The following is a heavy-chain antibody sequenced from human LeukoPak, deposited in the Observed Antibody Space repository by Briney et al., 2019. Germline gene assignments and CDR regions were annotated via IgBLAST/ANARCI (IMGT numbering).Heavy chain of an antibody. D-gene: IGHD7-27*01. Sequence: SETLSLTCTVSGGPISTYYWSWIRQPPGKGLEWIGYIYNSGRTNYNPSLKSRVTISVDTSKNQFSLRLRSVTAADTAVYYCARTVGANWDLFDYWGQGTLVTVSS. J-gene: IGHJ4*02. CDR1: GGPISTYY. CDR2: IYNSGRT. CDR3: ARTVGANWDLFDY. V-gene: IGHV4-59*01.